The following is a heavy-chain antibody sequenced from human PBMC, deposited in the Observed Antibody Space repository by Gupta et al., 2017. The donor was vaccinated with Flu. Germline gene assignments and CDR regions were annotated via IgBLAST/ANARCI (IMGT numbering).Heavy chain of an antibody. Sequence: QVQLVQSGAEVRKPGSSVKVSCKASGGTFSNYNIGWVRQAPGQGLEWIGRIIPMLGLTYYTQKCQDRVTLTADKATNTAYMELSSLRSEDTAMYYCERNILTGYYDYWGQGTRVTVSS. CDR2: IIPMLGLT. J-gene: IGHJ4*02. V-gene: IGHV1-69*02. CDR3: ERNILTGYYDY. D-gene: IGHD3-9*01. CDR1: GGTFSNYN.